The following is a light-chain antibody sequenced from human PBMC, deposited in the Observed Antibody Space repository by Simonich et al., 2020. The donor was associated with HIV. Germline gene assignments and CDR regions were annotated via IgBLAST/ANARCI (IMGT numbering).Light chain of an antibody. CDR3: QHYNNWPPIT. J-gene: IGKJ5*01. CDR1: QSVSSN. Sequence: EIVMTQSPATLSVSPGERATLSCRASQSVSSNLAWYQQKPGQAPRLLIYGASTRATGIPARFSGSGSGTDFTLTNSDMQSEDFAVYYCQHYNNWPPITFGQGTRLEIK. V-gene: IGKV3-15*01. CDR2: GAS.